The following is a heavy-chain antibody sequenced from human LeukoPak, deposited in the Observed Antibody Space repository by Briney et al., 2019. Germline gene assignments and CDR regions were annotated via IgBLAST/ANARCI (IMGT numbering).Heavy chain of an antibody. CDR1: GFTFSNYS. D-gene: IGHD3-3*01. CDR3: ARAALFGVVTSFDY. J-gene: IGHJ4*02. CDR2: ISSSSSYI. V-gene: IGHV3-21*01. Sequence: GGSLRLSCAASGFTFSNYSMNWVRQAPGKGLEWVSSISSSSSYIYYADSVKGRFTISRDNAKNSLYLQMNSLRAEDTAVYYCARAALFGVVTSFDYWGQGTLVTVSS.